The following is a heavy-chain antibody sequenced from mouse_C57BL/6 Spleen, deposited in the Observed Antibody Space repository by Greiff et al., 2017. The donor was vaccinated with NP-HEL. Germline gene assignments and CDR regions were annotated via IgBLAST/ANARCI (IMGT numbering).Heavy chain of an antibody. J-gene: IGHJ4*01. CDR3: ARWLRRENYYAMDY. D-gene: IGHD2-2*01. CDR2: IDPSDSYT. Sequence: PGQGLEWNGEIDPSDSYTNYNQKFKGKSTLTVDKSSSTAYMQLSSLTSEDSAVYYCARWLRRENYYAMDYWGQGTSVTVSS. V-gene: IGHV1-69*01.